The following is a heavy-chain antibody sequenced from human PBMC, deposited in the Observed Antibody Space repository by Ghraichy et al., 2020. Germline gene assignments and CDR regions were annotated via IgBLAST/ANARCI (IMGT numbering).Heavy chain of an antibody. J-gene: IGHJ4*02. V-gene: IGHV4-34*01. CDR3: ARGHGSSQQLVRGFDY. CDR2: INHSGST. CDR1: GGSFSGYY. D-gene: IGHD6-13*01. Sequence: SETLSLTCAVYGGSFSGYYWSWIRQPPGKGLEWIGEINHSGSTNYNPSLKSRVTISVDTSKNQFSLKLSSVTAADTAVYYCARGHGSSQQLVRGFDYWGQGTLVTVSS.